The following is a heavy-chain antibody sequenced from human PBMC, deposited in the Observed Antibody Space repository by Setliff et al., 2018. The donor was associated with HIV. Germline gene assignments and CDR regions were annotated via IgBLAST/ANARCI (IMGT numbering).Heavy chain of an antibody. Sequence: SGPTLVNPTETLTLTCTVSGFSLSNTRMGVSWIRQPPGKALEWLAHIFPNDEKSYSASLKSRVTISEDTSKSQVVLTMTNMDPVDTATYYCARIHLSMVRGVIYFDYWGQGTLVTVSS. D-gene: IGHD3-10*01. CDR1: GFSLSNTRMG. CDR3: ARIHLSMVRGVIYFDY. J-gene: IGHJ4*02. CDR2: IFPNDEK. V-gene: IGHV2-26*01.